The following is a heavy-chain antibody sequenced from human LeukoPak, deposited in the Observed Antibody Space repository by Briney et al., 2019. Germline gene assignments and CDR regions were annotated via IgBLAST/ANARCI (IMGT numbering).Heavy chain of an antibody. J-gene: IGHJ4*02. Sequence: KPSETLSLTCAVYGGSFSGYYWSWIRQPPGKGLEWIGYIYYSGSTYYNPSLKSRVTISVDTSKNQFSLKLSSVTAADTAVYYCARDRGDDYGDLGAFDYWGQGTLVTVSS. V-gene: IGHV4-30-4*08. D-gene: IGHD4-17*01. CDR2: IYYSGST. CDR3: ARDRGDDYGDLGAFDY. CDR1: GGSFSGYY.